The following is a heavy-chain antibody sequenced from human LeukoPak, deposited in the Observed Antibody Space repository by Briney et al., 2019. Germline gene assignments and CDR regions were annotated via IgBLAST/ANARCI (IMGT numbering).Heavy chain of an antibody. Sequence: SETLSLTCAVYGWSFNDYYWNWIRQPPGKGLEWIGEINARGDTNFNPSLKSRVTISVDTSMSQFSLRLTSMIAADTAVYYCARGQVPAARGYNWFDPWGQGTLVTVSS. V-gene: IGHV4-34*01. CDR2: INARGDT. CDR1: GWSFNDYY. J-gene: IGHJ5*02. CDR3: ARGQVPAARGYNWFDP. D-gene: IGHD2-2*01.